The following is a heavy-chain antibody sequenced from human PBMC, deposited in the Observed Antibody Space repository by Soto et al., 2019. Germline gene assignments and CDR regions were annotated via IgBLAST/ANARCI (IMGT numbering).Heavy chain of an antibody. CDR2: FDPEDGET. V-gene: IGHV1-24*01. CDR3: ATDWYRRMPAAGRMGGHY. J-gene: IGHJ4*02. Sequence: ASVKVSCKVSGYTLTELSMHWVRQAPGKGLEWMGGFDPEDGETIYAQKFQGRVTMTEDTSTDTAYMELSSLRSEDTAVYYCATDWYRRMPAAGRMGGHYWGQGTLVTVSS. CDR1: GYTLTELS. D-gene: IGHD6-13*01.